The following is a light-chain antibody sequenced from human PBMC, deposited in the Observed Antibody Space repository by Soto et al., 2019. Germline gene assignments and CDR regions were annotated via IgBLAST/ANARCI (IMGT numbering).Light chain of an antibody. J-gene: IGKJ2*01. Sequence: EIVLTQSPGTLSLSPGERATLSCRASQSVSSSYLAWYQQKPGQAPRLLIYGASSRATGIPDRFSGSGSGTDFTLAISRLEPEHFAVYYCQQYGSSPATFDQATKLEIK. V-gene: IGKV3-20*01. CDR1: QSVSSSY. CDR3: QQYGSSPAT. CDR2: GAS.